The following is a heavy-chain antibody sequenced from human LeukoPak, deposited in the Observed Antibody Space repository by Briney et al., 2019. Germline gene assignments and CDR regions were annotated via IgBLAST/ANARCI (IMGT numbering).Heavy chain of an antibody. CDR3: GLSMVRALSPDY. Sequence: GGSLRLSCAGSGFTFNNYWMHWVRQAPGKGLVWVSGINSDGSSTNYADSVKGRFTISRDNAKNTLFLQMDSLRDEDTAVYYCGLSMVRALSPDYWGQGTLVTVSS. D-gene: IGHD3-10*01. CDR2: INSDGSST. V-gene: IGHV3-74*01. CDR1: GFTFNNYW. J-gene: IGHJ4*02.